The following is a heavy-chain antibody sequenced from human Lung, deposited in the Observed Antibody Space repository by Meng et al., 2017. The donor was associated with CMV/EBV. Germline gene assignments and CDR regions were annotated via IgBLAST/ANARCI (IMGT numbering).Heavy chain of an antibody. J-gene: IGHJ6*01. D-gene: IGHD3-10*01. CDR2: IYYIGGA. V-gene: IGHV4-59*01. CDR3: ARGIGSGTYIRLSCYYGVDV. CDR1: GDXISHYY. Sequence: SXTXSLXCTVSGDXISHYYWSWIRQPPGRGLEWFGYIYYIGGADYNPSLQSPVTISIDTSKNQFSLKVTSVTAADTAVYYCARGIGSGTYIRLSCYYGVDVWXRGTAVTVSS.